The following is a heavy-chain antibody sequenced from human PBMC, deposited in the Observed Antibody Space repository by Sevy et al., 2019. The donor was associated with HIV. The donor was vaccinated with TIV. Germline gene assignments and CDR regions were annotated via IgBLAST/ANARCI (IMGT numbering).Heavy chain of an antibody. CDR1: GFSFSDYY. V-gene: IGHV3-11*06. D-gene: IGHD6-19*01. CDR2: ISTGSTYT. CDR3: ARDRVALADHYFDY. J-gene: IGHJ4*02. Sequence: GGSLRLSCAASGFSFSDYYMSWIRQAPGRGLEWISYISTGSTYTNYADSVKGRFTISRENAKNSLYLQMNSLRAEDTAVYYCARDRVALADHYFDYWGQGTLVTVSS.